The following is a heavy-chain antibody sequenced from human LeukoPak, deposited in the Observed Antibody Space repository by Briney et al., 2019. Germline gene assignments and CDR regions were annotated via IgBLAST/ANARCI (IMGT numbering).Heavy chain of an antibody. J-gene: IGHJ5*02. CDR2: INHSGST. CDR3: ARRYRYWVWFDP. Sequence: PSETLSLTCAVYGGSFSGYYWSWIRQPPGKGLEWIGEINHSGSTNYNPSLKSRVTISVDTSKNQFSLKLSSVTAADTAVYYCARRYRYWVWFDPWGQGTLVTVSS. CDR1: GGSFSGYY. D-gene: IGHD2-15*01. V-gene: IGHV4-34*01.